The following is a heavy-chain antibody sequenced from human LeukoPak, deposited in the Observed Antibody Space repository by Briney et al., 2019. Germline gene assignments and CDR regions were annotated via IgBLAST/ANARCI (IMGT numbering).Heavy chain of an antibody. CDR3: AKNSILRGPWYFVL. Sequence: GSLRLSCAASGFTFSSYAMSWVRQAPGKGLEWVSVIYSGGTTYDADSVKGRFTISRDNSKNTLYLQLSSLRAEDTAVYYCAKNSILRGPWYFVLGGGGPWFIVSS. V-gene: IGHV3-66*01. J-gene: IGHJ2*01. D-gene: IGHD3-3*02. CDR1: GFTFSSYA. CDR2: IYSGGTT.